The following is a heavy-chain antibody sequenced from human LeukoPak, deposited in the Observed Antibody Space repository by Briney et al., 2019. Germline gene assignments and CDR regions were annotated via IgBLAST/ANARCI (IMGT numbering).Heavy chain of an antibody. V-gene: IGHV3-15*01. D-gene: IGHD3-10*01. J-gene: IGHJ4*02. CDR2: IKSKTDGGTT. CDR3: TTDLNPVRSPDY. CDR1: GFTFGDYG. Sequence: KPGRPLRLSCTTSGFTFGDYGMSWVRQAPGKGLEWVGRIKSKTDGGTTDYAAPVKGRFTISRDNSKNTLYLQMNSLKTEDTAVYYCTTDLNPVRSPDYWGQGTLVTVSS.